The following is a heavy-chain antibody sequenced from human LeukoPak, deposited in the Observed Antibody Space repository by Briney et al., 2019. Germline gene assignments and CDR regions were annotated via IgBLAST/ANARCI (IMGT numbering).Heavy chain of an antibody. J-gene: IGHJ4*02. Sequence: ASVKVSCKASGGTFSSYAISWVRQAPGQGLEWMGRIIPILGIANYAQKFQGRVTITADKSTSTAYMELSSLRSEDTAVYYCAPLSPGYSYGYDYWGQGTLVTVSS. D-gene: IGHD5-18*01. CDR3: APLSPGYSYGYDY. CDR1: GGTFSSYA. V-gene: IGHV1-69*04. CDR2: IIPILGIA.